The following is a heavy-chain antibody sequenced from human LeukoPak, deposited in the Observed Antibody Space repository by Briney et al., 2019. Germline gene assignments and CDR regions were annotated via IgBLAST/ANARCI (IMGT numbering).Heavy chain of an antibody. CDR1: GFTFGGYA. CDR3: ARTIAQYSNTWLYYYYGLDV. Sequence: PGGSLRLSCTASGFTFGGYAMSWGRQAPGKGLEWVSSISAGSEDSYYADSVKGRFTISRDNSKSTLYLQMNSLRADDTAVYYCARTIAQYSNTWLYYYYGLDVWGQGTTVTVSS. J-gene: IGHJ6*02. CDR2: ISAGSEDS. V-gene: IGHV3-23*01. D-gene: IGHD1-7*01.